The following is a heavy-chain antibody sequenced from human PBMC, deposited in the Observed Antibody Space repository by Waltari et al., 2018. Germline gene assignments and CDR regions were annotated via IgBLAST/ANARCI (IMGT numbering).Heavy chain of an antibody. D-gene: IGHD1-26*01. Sequence: QVQLQQWGAGLLKPSETLSLTCAVYGGSFSGYYWSWIRQPPGKGLEWIGEIKHSGSTNYNPSLKSRVTISVDTSKNQFSLKLSSVTAADTAVYYCARGKAEPHPRSIDYWGQGTLVTVSS. CDR3: ARGKAEPHPRSIDY. CDR1: GGSFSGYY. J-gene: IGHJ4*02. CDR2: IKHSGST. V-gene: IGHV4-34*01.